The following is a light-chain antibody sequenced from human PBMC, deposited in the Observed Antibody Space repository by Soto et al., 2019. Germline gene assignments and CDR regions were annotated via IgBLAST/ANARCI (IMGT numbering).Light chain of an antibody. Sequence: EIVLAQSPAALSLSLGESAALSCRASQSVSSYLAWYQQKPGQAPRLLIYRTSNRATGIPDRFSGSGSGTDFTLTISRLEPEDFAVYYCQQYGSSPWTFGQGTKVDIK. CDR1: QSVSSY. J-gene: IGKJ1*01. CDR2: RTS. V-gene: IGKV3-20*01. CDR3: QQYGSSPWT.